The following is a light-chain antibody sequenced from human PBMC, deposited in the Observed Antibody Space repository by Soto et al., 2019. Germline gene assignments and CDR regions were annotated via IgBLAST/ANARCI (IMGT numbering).Light chain of an antibody. CDR3: SSYTSSSTYV. CDR1: TNDIGSYNY. V-gene: IGLV2-14*01. CDR2: EVT. J-gene: IGLJ1*01. Sequence: QSALTQPASVSGSPGQSITLSCAGTTNDIGSYNYVSWFQQHPGEAPKLIIFEVTHRPSGISTRFSGSKSGNTASLTISDLQAEDEADYYCSSYTSSSTYVFGTGTKLTVL.